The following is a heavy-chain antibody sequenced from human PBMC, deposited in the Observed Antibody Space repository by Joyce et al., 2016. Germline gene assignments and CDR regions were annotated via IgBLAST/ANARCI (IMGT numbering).Heavy chain of an antibody. J-gene: IGHJ6*02. D-gene: IGHD3-3*01. V-gene: IGHV3-73*02. CDR1: GFTLSGSS. Sequence: EVQLVESGGGLVQPGGSLKLSCAVSGFTLSGSSVHGVRQASGKGLEWVGRSRSKANGDATAYAASVKGRFSISRDDSKNTAYLQMNSLKTEDTAVYYCSNYDLWSGYSPSRDVWGQGSTVTVSS. CDR2: SRSKANGDAT. CDR3: SNYDLWSGYSPSRDV.